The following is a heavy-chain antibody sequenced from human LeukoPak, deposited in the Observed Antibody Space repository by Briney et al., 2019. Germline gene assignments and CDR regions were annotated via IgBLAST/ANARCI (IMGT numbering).Heavy chain of an antibody. V-gene: IGHV3-23*01. D-gene: IGHD3-22*01. J-gene: IGHJ3*02. CDR2: ISGSGGST. Sequence: GGSLRLSCAASGFTFSSYAMSWVRQAPGKGLEWVSAISGSGGSTYYADSVKGRFTISRDNSKNTLYLQTNSLRAEDTAVYYCAKDLNYYDSSGYYVHDAFDIWGQGTMVTVSS. CDR1: GFTFSSYA. CDR3: AKDLNYYDSSGYYVHDAFDI.